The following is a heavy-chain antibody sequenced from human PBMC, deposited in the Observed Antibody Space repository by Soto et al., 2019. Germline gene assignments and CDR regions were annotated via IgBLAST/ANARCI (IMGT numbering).Heavy chain of an antibody. CDR2: IYYSGST. D-gene: IGHD3-16*02. Sequence: GSLRLSCTVSGGSISSYYWSWIRQPPGKGLEWIGYIYYSGSTNYNPSLKSRVTISVDTSKNQFSLKLSSVTAADTAVYYCARLNYDYIWGSYRNFDYWGQGTLVTVSS. V-gene: IGHV4-59*08. J-gene: IGHJ4*02. CDR3: ARLNYDYIWGSYRNFDY. CDR1: GGSISSYY.